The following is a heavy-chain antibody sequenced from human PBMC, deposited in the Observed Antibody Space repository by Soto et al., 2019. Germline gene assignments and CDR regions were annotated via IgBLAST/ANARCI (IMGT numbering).Heavy chain of an antibody. V-gene: IGHV3-74*01. CDR1: GFTFSSYW. J-gene: IGHJ6*02. Sequence: GGSLRLSCAASGFTFSSYWMHWVRQAPGKGLVWVSRINSDGSSTSYADSVKGRFTISRDNAKNTLYLQMNSLRAEDTAVYYCARALVVRGPNEGYGMDVWGQGTTVTVSS. D-gene: IGHD3-10*01. CDR2: INSDGSST. CDR3: ARALVVRGPNEGYGMDV.